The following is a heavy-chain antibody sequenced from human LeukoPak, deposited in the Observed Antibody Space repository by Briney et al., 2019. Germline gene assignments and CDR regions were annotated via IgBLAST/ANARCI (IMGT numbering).Heavy chain of an antibody. J-gene: IGHJ4*02. V-gene: IGHV3-53*01. CDR2: IYGGGST. CDR1: GFTVSSNY. D-gene: IGHD6-13*01. Sequence: GGSLRLSCAVSGFTVSSNYMSWVRQAPGKGLEWVSVIYGGGSTYYADSVKGRFTISSDNSKNTLYLQMNSLRAEDTAVYYCARSDGIAAAGPFDYWGQGTLVTVS. CDR3: ARSDGIAAAGPFDY.